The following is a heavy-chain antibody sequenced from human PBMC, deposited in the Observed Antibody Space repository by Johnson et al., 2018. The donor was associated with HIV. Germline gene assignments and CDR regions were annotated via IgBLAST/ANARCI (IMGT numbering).Heavy chain of an antibody. D-gene: IGHD5-24*01. Sequence: VQLVESGGGLVKPGGSLRLSCAASGFNFSDYYMNWIRQAPGKGLEWVSGINWNGAITYYADSVKGRFTISRDNAKNSLYLQMNSLRPEDTAVYFCAREKGMTTIRDAFDIWGQGTMGTVSS. J-gene: IGHJ3*02. V-gene: IGHV3-11*04. CDR2: INWNGAIT. CDR1: GFNFSDYY. CDR3: AREKGMTTIRDAFDI.